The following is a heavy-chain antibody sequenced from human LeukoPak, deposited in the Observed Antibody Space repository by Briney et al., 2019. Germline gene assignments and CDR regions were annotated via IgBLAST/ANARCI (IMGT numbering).Heavy chain of an antibody. CDR2: IAGDESQK. Sequence: GGSLRLSCVASGFSFTSSWMTWVRQAPGKGLKWVANIAGDESQKRYMDSVKGRFTISRDNAKNSLYLQLNSLRAEDTAIYYCVRDLSPVSDRNVWYDALDIWGQGTMVTVSS. J-gene: IGHJ3*02. CDR3: VRDLSPVSDRNVWYDALDI. D-gene: IGHD1-1*01. CDR1: GFSFTSSW. V-gene: IGHV3-7*01.